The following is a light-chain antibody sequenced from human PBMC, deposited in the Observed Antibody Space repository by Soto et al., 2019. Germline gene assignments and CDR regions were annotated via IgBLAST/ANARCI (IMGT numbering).Light chain of an antibody. V-gene: IGKV1-9*01. CDR3: QQLNSYPIT. J-gene: IGKJ5*01. CDR2: AAS. CDR1: QGISSY. Sequence: IQMTQYPSSVSSSVGGRVTITCRASQGISSYLAWYQERPGKAPKLLIYAASTLQSGVPSRFSGSGSGTEFTLTISSLQPEDFATYYCQQLNSYPITFGQGTRLEV.